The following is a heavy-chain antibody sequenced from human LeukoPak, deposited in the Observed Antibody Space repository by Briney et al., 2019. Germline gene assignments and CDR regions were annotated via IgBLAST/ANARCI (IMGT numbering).Heavy chain of an antibody. D-gene: IGHD3-10*01. CDR1: GFTVFSNY. CDR3: ARERSYYYYYMDV. Sequence: PGGSLRLSCAASGFTVFSNYMSWVRQAPGKGLEWVSVIYSDGTTYYADSVQGRFTISRDNSKNTAYLQMKSLRAEDTAVYFCARERSYYYYYMDVWGKGTTVTVSS. V-gene: IGHV3-53*01. CDR2: IYSDGTT. J-gene: IGHJ6*03.